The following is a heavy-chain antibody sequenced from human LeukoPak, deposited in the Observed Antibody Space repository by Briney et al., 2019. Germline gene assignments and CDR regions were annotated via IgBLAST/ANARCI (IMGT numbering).Heavy chain of an antibody. J-gene: IGHJ4*02. D-gene: IGHD6-19*01. CDR3: AKDNAVAGLTESTIDY. V-gene: IGHV3-30*02. Sequence: PGGFLRLSCAASGFTFSSYGMHWVRQAPGKGLEWVAFIRYDGSNKYYADSVKGRFTISRDNSKNTLYLQVNSLRAEDTAVYYCAKDNAVAGLTESTIDYWGQGTLVTVSS. CDR1: GFTFSSYG. CDR2: IRYDGSNK.